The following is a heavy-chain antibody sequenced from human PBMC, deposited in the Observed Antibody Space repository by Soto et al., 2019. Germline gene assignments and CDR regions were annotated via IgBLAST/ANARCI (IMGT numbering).Heavy chain of an antibody. CDR2: MNPKSGNT. CDR3: ARVWGSIDY. J-gene: IGHJ4*02. Sequence: QVQLVQSGAEVKKPGASVKVSCKASRYTFTNYDINWVRQATGQGLEWMGWMNPKSGNTGFAQQFQGRVTMTRNTAISTAYMELSSLRSEDTAVYYCARVWGSIDYWGQGTLVTVSS. D-gene: IGHD3-16*01. CDR1: RYTFTNYD. V-gene: IGHV1-8*01.